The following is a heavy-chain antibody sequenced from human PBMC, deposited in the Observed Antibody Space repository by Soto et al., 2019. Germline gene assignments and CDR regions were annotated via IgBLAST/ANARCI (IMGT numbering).Heavy chain of an antibody. D-gene: IGHD4-4*01. J-gene: IGHJ6*02. Sequence: GGSLRLSCAASGFTVSSNYMSWVRQAPGKGLEWVSVIYSGGSTYYADSVKGRFTISRDNSKNTLYLQMNSLRAEDTAVYYCASPTVTGTYYYGMDVWGQGTTVTVSS. CDR2: IYSGGST. V-gene: IGHV3-53*01. CDR1: GFTVSSNY. CDR3: ASPTVTGTYYYGMDV.